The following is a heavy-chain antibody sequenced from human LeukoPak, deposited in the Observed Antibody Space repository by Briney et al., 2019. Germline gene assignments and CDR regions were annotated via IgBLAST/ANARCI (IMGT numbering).Heavy chain of an antibody. Sequence: GGSLRLSCAASGFTFGSYGMHWVRQAPGKGLEWVSVIWYDGTNKYYADSVKGRFTISRDNSKNTLYLQMNSLRAEDTAVYYCARDDDYGDSYWYFDLWGRGTLVTVSS. V-gene: IGHV3-33*08. D-gene: IGHD4-17*01. CDR2: IWYDGTNK. J-gene: IGHJ2*01. CDR3: ARDDDYGDSYWYFDL. CDR1: GFTFGSYG.